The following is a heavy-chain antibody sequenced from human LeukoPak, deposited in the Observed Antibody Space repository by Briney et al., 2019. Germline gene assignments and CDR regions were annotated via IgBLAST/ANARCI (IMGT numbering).Heavy chain of an antibody. J-gene: IGHJ4*02. CDR1: GGSFSGYY. D-gene: IGHD3-3*01. CDR2: INHSGST. CDR3: ARVAPAITIFGVADPSFDY. V-gene: IGHV4-34*01. Sequence: PSETLSLTCAVYGGSFSGYYWSWIRQPPGKGLEWIGEINHSGSTNYNPSLKSRVTISVDTSKNQFSLKLSSVTAADTAVYYCARVAPAITIFGVADPSFDYWGQGTLVTVSS.